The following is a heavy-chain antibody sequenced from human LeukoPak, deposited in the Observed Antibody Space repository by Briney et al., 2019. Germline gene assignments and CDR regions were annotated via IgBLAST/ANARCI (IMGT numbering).Heavy chain of an antibody. J-gene: IGHJ4*02. V-gene: IGHV3-15*01. Sequence: PGGSLRLSFVASGFTFSNDWMSWLRQAPGKGLEWVGRINSKTDGETTDYAAPVKGIFTISRDCSKITLYLNMNSLKTENTAVYYCTTIRGYCSSTSCYALDYWGQGTLVTVS. CDR3: TTIRGYCSSTSCYALDY. CDR1: GFTFSNDW. CDR2: INSKTDGETT. D-gene: IGHD2-2*01.